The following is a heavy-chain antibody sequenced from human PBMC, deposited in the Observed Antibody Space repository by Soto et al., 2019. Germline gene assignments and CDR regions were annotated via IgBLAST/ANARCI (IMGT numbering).Heavy chain of an antibody. Sequence: GGSLRLSCAACGFTFSNAWLNLVRQAPGKGLEWVGRIKSKTDGGTTDYAAPVKGRFTISRDDSKNTLYLQMNSLKTEDTAVYYCARDLDSGYEGSLWAFDIWGQGTMVTVSS. J-gene: IGHJ3*02. V-gene: IGHV3-15*07. CDR1: GFTFSNAW. CDR2: IKSKTDGGTT. CDR3: ARDLDSGYEGSLWAFDI. D-gene: IGHD5-12*01.